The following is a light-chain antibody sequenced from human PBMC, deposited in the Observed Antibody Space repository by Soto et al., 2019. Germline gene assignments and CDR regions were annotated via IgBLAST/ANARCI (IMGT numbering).Light chain of an antibody. V-gene: IGLV2-23*01. J-gene: IGLJ2*01. CDR1: SSDVGSYNL. CDR3: CSYAGSSPGPPRI. CDR2: EGS. Sequence: QSALTQPASVSGSPGQSITISCTGTSSDVGSYNLVSWYQQHPGKAPKLMIYEGSKRPSGVSNRFSGSKSGNTASLTISGLQAEDEADYYCCSYAGSSPGPPRIFGGGTKLTVL.